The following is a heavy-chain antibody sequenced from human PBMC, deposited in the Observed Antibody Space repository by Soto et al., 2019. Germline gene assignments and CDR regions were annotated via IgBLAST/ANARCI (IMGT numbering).Heavy chain of an antibody. Sequence: PGGSLRLSCAASGFTFSSYSMNWVRQAPGKGLEWVSYISGGSSRIFYADSVKGRFTISRDNAKNSLYLQMNSLRDEDTGVYYCARVIYGGWSTIKDYYYYAMDVWGQGTTVTVSS. D-gene: IGHD5-12*01. CDR3: ARVIYGGWSTIKDYYYYAMDV. J-gene: IGHJ6*02. CDR1: GFTFSSYS. CDR2: ISGGSSRI. V-gene: IGHV3-48*02.